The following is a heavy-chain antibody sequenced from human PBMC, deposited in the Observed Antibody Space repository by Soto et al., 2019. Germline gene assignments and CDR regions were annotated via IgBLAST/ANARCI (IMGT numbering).Heavy chain of an antibody. Sequence: AASVKVSCKASGYTFTSYAMHWVRQAPGQRLEWMGWVNAGNGNTKYSQKFQGRVTITRDTSASTAYMELSSLRSEDTAVYYCARDSRSGSYDYWGQANLVTVYS. D-gene: IGHD1-26*01. CDR3: ARDSRSGSYDY. V-gene: IGHV1-3*01. CDR2: VNAGNGNT. J-gene: IGHJ4*02. CDR1: GYTFTSYA.